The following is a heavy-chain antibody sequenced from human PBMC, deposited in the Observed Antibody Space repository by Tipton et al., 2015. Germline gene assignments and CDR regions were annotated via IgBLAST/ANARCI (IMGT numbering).Heavy chain of an antibody. CDR1: GFIFSDSD. V-gene: IGHV3-11*03. CDR3: ARGDFWSGAYHFYAMDV. D-gene: IGHD3-3*01. J-gene: IGHJ6*02. Sequence: SLRLSCAVSGFIFSDSDMNWIRQGPGKGLEWVSYIRGTTDFTSYADSVKGRFTVSRDNANNSLYLQMNNLTTEDTAVYYCARGDFWSGAYHFYAMDVWGQGTTVIVSS. CDR2: IRGTTDFT.